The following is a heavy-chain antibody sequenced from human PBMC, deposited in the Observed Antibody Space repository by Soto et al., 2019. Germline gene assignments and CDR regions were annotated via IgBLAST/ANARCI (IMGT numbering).Heavy chain of an antibody. D-gene: IGHD3-9*01. CDR1: GLTFSSYA. V-gene: IGHV3-23*01. Sequence: GGSLRLSCAASGLTFSSYAMSWVRQAPGKGLEWVSAISGSGGGTYYADSVKGRFTISRDNSKNTLYLQMNSLRAEDTAVYYCAKGEDILTGPNDYWGQGTLVTVSS. CDR2: ISGSGGGT. CDR3: AKGEDILTGPNDY. J-gene: IGHJ4*02.